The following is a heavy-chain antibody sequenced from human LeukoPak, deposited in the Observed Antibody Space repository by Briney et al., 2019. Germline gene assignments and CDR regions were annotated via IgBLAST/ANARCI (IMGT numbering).Heavy chain of an antibody. D-gene: IGHD3-9*01. CDR1: GGSISSSSYY. Sequence: SETLSLTCTVSGGSISSSSYYWGWIRQPPGKRLEWIGSIYYSGSTYYNPSLKSRVTISVDTSKNQFSLKLSSVTAADTAVYYCARSPSRYYDILTGYYLLYFDYWGQGTLVTVSS. CDR2: IYYSGST. V-gene: IGHV4-39*07. J-gene: IGHJ4*02. CDR3: ARSPSRYYDILTGYYLLYFDY.